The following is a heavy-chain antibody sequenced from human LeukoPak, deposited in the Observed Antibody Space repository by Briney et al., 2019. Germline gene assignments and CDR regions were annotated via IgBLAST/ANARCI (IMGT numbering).Heavy chain of an antibody. V-gene: IGHV3-23*01. CDR1: GFTFSSYA. J-gene: IGHJ4*02. D-gene: IGHD3-16*02. Sequence: PGGSLRLSCAASGFTFSSYAMSWVRQAPGKGLEWVSVISGSGGSAYYADSVRGRFTISRDNSKNTLYLQMNSLRAEDTAVYYCAKREYDYVWGSYRAWGQGTPVTVSS. CDR2: ISGSGGSA. CDR3: AKREYDYVWGSYRA.